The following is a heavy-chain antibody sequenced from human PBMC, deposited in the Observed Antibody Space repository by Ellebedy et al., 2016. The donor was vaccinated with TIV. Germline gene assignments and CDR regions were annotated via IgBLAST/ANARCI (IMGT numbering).Heavy chain of an antibody. CDR3: VRERFPMPT. D-gene: IGHD3-16*01. V-gene: IGHV3-66*01. Sequence: GESLKISCEASGFSVSSNYITWVRQAPGKGLQWVSVIYRGNKTHYADSVRGRFTISRDIFKNTIYLQMHGLRIEDTALYYCVRERFPMPTWGQGTLVIVSS. CDR1: GFSVSSNY. CDR2: IYRGNKT. J-gene: IGHJ4*02.